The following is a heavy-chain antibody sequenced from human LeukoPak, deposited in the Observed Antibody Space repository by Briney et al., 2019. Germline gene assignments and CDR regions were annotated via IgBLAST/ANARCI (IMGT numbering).Heavy chain of an antibody. V-gene: IGHV3-21*01. Sequence: GGSLRLSCAASGFTFRNYGMHWVRQAPGKGLEWVSSISSSSSYIYYADSVKGRFTISRDNAKNSLYLQMNSLRAEDTAVYYCARLRSYYYMDVWGKGTTVTISS. CDR1: GFTFRNYG. CDR2: ISSSSSYI. J-gene: IGHJ6*03. CDR3: ARLRSYYYMDV. D-gene: IGHD3-10*02.